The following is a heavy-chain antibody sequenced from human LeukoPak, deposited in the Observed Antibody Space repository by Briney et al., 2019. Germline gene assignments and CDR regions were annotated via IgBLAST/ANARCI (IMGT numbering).Heavy chain of an antibody. Sequence: GGSLRLSCAASGFIFINSWMSWVRQAPGKGPEWVGRIKSKSDGGTTDYAAPVQGRFTISSDDSKSILYLQMNSLKSEDTAVYYCTTDVYGDYVPHYYGMDVWGQGTTVTVSS. V-gene: IGHV3-15*01. CDR1: GFIFINSW. D-gene: IGHD4-17*01. J-gene: IGHJ6*02. CDR3: TTDVYGDYVPHYYGMDV. CDR2: IKSKSDGGTT.